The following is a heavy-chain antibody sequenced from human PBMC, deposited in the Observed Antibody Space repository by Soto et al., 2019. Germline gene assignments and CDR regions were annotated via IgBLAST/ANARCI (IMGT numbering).Heavy chain of an antibody. J-gene: IGHJ4*02. Sequence: EVQLLESGGGLVQPGGSLRLTCAASGFTFSSYGISWIRLSPGKGLEWVSVISSGGDTTYYTPSVKGRLTISRDDFRNTLYLQMNSLRTEDTAIYYCAKLRDFVVLPAGILDYWGPGTLVTVSS. D-gene: IGHD2-8*01. CDR1: GFTFSSYG. V-gene: IGHV3-23*01. CDR2: ISSGGDTT. CDR3: AKLRDFVVLPAGILDY.